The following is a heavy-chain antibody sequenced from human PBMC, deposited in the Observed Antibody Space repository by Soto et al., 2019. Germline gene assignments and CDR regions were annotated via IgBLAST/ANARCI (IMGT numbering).Heavy chain of an antibody. CDR2: LSGSGGTT. V-gene: IGHV3-23*01. Sequence: GGSLRLSCAASGFTFSSYAMSWVRQTPGKGLEWVSTLSGSGGTTYYADSVKGQFTISRDNSKSTLYLQMNSLRAEDTAVYYCARDPGSIAVAGTIWGQGTLVTVSS. CDR1: GFTFSSYA. D-gene: IGHD6-19*01. J-gene: IGHJ4*02. CDR3: ARDPGSIAVAGTI.